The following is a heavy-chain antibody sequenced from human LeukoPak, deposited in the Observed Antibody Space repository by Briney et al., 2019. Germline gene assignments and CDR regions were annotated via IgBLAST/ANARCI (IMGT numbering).Heavy chain of an antibody. D-gene: IGHD3-22*01. CDR3: AREDSSGYYSTTSNFDY. CDR1: GFTLSNYW. J-gene: IGHJ4*02. V-gene: IGHV3-7*01. Sequence: GGSLRLSCAASGFTLSNYWMSWVRQAPGKGLEWVANIKQDGSEKSYVDSVKGRFTISRDNAKNSLYLQMNSLRAEDTAVYYCAREDSSGYYSTTSNFDYWGQGTLVTVSS. CDR2: IKQDGSEK.